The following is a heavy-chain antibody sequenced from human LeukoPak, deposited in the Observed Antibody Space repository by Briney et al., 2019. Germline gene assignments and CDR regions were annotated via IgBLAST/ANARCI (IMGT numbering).Heavy chain of an antibody. CDR2: IYYNGST. V-gene: IGHV4-4*02. D-gene: IGHD2-2*01. Sequence: PSGTLSLTCAVSGDSISSSNWWSWVRQPPGKGLEWIGYIYYNGSTNYNPSLKSRVTISVDTSKNQFSLKLSSVTAADTAVYYCARDRGSSDSRGYYYYYGMDVWGQGTTVTVSS. CDR3: ARDRGSSDSRGYYYYYGMDV. CDR1: GDSISSSNW. J-gene: IGHJ6*02.